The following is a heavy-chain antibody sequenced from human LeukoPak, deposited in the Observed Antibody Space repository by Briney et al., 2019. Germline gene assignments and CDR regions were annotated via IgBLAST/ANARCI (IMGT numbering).Heavy chain of an antibody. D-gene: IGHD3-22*01. CDR1: GFTFSSYW. Sequence: GGSLRLSCAASGFTFSSYWMSWVRQAPGKGLEWVANIKQDGSVKYYVDSVKGRFTISRDNAKNSLYLQMNSLRAEDTAVYYCASSRRLLNFFDYWGQGTLVTVSS. CDR3: ASSRRLLNFFDY. V-gene: IGHV3-7*01. CDR2: IKQDGSVK. J-gene: IGHJ4*02.